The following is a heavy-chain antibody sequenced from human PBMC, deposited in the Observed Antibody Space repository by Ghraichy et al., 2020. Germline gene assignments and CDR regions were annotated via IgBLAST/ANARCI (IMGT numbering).Heavy chain of an antibody. CDR2: IYYSGST. CDR3: ARDLGSSWVNWFDP. V-gene: IGHV4-59*01. Sequence: SETLSLTCTVSGGSISSYYWSWIRQPPGKGLEWIGYIYYSGSTNYNPSLKSRVTISVDTSKNQFSLKLSSVTAADTAVYYCARDLGSSWVNWFDPWGQGTLVTVSS. J-gene: IGHJ5*02. D-gene: IGHD6-13*01. CDR1: GGSISSYY.